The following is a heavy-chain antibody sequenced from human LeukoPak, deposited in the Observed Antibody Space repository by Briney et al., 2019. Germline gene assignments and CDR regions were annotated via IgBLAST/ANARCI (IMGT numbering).Heavy chain of an antibody. D-gene: IGHD2-2*02. CDR3: AIRVPAAIMRY. Sequence: SETLSLTCAVYGGSFSGYYWSWIRRPPGKGLEWIGEINHSGSTNYNPSLKSRVTISVDTSKNQFSLKLSSVTAADTAVYYCAIRVPAAIMRYWGQGTLVPVSS. J-gene: IGHJ4*02. V-gene: IGHV4-34*01. CDR2: INHSGST. CDR1: GGSFSGYY.